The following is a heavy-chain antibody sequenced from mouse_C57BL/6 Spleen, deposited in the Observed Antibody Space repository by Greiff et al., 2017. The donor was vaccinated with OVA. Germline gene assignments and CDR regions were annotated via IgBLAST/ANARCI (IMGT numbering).Heavy chain of an antibody. Sequence: QVQLQQSGPGLVQPSQTLSITCTVSGFSLTSYGVHWVRQSPGKGLEWLGVIWSGGSTDYNAAFISRLSISKDNSKSQVFLKMTSLQADDTAIYDSARKSYDYDVFAYWGQGTLVTVSA. CDR2: IWSGGST. CDR1: GFSLTSYG. V-gene: IGHV2-2*01. D-gene: IGHD2-4*01. J-gene: IGHJ3*01. CDR3: ARKSYDYDVFAY.